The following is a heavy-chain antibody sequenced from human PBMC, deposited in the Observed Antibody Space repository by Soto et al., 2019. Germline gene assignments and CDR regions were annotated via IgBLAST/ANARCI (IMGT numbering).Heavy chain of an antibody. CDR3: ARGISQEGYYYYGMDV. CDR1: GFTFSSYW. V-gene: IGHV3-74*01. Sequence: EVQPVESGGGLVQPGGSLRLSCAASGFTFSSYWMHWVRQAPGKGLVWVSRINSDGSSTSYADSVKGRFTISRDNAKNTLYLQMNSLRAEDTAVYYCARGISQEGYYYYGMDVWGQGTTVTVSS. J-gene: IGHJ6*02. CDR2: INSDGSST.